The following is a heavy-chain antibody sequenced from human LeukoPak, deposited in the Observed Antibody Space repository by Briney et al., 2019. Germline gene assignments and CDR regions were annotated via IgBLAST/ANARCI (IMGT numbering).Heavy chain of an antibody. D-gene: IGHD6-25*01. CDR2: IKSKIDGGTI. Sequence: GGSLRLSCVGSGFTFSDAWISWVRQAPGKGLEWVGRIKSKIDGGTIDYAAPVKGRFTISGDNSRNTLYLQMNSLKTEDTAVYYCTTRRQDGCWGQGTLVTVS. CDR3: TTRRQDGC. CDR1: GFTFSDAW. J-gene: IGHJ4*02. V-gene: IGHV3-15*01.